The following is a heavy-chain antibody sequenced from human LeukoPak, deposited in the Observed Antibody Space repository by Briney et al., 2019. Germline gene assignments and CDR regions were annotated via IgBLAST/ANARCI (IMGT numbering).Heavy chain of an antibody. D-gene: IGHD6-19*01. V-gene: IGHV4-59*01. J-gene: IGHJ4*02. Sequence: SETLSLTCTVSGGSISSYYWSWIRQPPGKGLEWIGYIYYSGSTNYNPSLKSRVTISVDTSKNQFSLKLSSVTAADAAVYYCARGYSSGWYYFDYWGQGTLVTVSS. CDR2: IYYSGST. CDR3: ARGYSSGWYYFDY. CDR1: GGSISSYY.